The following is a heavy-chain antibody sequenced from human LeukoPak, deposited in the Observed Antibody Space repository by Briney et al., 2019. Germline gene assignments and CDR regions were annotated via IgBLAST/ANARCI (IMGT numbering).Heavy chain of an antibody. Sequence: GGSLRLSCAASGFTFNDAWMSWVRQAPGKGLEWVGRIKSKTDGGTTDYAAPVKGRFTISRDDSKNTLYLQMNSLKTEDTAVYYCTRRVGSNWFDPWGQGTLVTVSS. D-gene: IGHD1-26*01. CDR2: IKSKTDGGTT. V-gene: IGHV3-15*01. CDR1: GFTFNDAW. CDR3: TRRVGSNWFDP. J-gene: IGHJ5*02.